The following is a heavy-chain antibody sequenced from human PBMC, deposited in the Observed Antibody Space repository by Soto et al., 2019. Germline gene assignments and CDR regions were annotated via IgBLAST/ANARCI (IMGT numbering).Heavy chain of an antibody. CDR2: IKEDGSDK. V-gene: IGHV3-7*05. D-gene: IGHD6-19*01. CDR3: ASDSTAVASSY. CDR1: GFTFSGYW. J-gene: IGHJ4*02. Sequence: EVQLVESGGGLVQPGGSLRLSCAASGFTFSGYWMTWVRQPPGKGLEWVATIKEDGSDKYYVDSVKGRFTISRDNAKNSMYLQMNRLRAEDTAVYFCASDSTAVASSYWGQGTLVTVSS.